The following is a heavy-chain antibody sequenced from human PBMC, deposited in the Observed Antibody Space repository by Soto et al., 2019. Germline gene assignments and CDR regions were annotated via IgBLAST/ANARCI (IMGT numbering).Heavy chain of an antibody. CDR1: GGSISTYY. Sequence: QVQLQESGPGLVTPSETLSLTCTVSGGSISTYYWSWIRQPPGKGLEWIGYIYYNGRTNYNPSLESRVTISLDAAKGQFSLKLSSVSAAGTAVYYCARDGSGYDFWSGPYFFDYWGQGTLVTVSS. D-gene: IGHD3-3*01. J-gene: IGHJ4*02. CDR2: IYYNGRT. CDR3: ARDGSGYDFWSGPYFFDY. V-gene: IGHV4-59*01.